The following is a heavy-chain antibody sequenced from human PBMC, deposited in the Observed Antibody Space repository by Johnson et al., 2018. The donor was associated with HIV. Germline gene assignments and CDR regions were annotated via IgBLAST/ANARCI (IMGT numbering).Heavy chain of an antibody. Sequence: VQLVESGGGVVRPGGSLRLSCAASGFTFDDYGMSWVRQAPGKGLEWVSGINWNGGSTGYPDSVKGRFTISRDNAKNSLYLQMNSLRAEDTALDYCASVEDGSGSYYPDAFDIWGQGTMVTVSS. J-gene: IGHJ3*02. D-gene: IGHD3-10*01. V-gene: IGHV3-20*04. CDR3: ASVEDGSGSYYPDAFDI. CDR2: INWNGGST. CDR1: GFTFDDYG.